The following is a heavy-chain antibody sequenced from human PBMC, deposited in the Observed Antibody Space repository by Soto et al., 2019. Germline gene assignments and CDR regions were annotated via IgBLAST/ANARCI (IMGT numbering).Heavy chain of an antibody. D-gene: IGHD2-15*01. V-gene: IGHV3-48*01. Sequence: EVQLVESGGGLVQPGGSLRLSCAASGFTFSSYSMNWVRQAPGKGLEWVSYISSGSSTIYYADSVKGRFTISRDNAKNSLYLQMNSLRAEDTAVYYCAPTTRATRPFDYWGQGTLVTVSS. CDR3: APTTRATRPFDY. CDR2: ISSGSSTI. J-gene: IGHJ4*02. CDR1: GFTFSSYS.